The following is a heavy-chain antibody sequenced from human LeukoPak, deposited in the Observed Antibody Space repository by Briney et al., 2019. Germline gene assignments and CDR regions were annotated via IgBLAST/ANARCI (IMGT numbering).Heavy chain of an antibody. CDR3: AAVRTGYYYYYMDV. V-gene: IGHV1-69*13. CDR1: GYTFSSYA. CDR2: IIPIFGTA. Sequence: GASVKVSCKASGYTFSSYAISWVRQAPGQGLEWMGGIIPIFGTANYAQKFQGRVTITADESTSTAYMELSSLRSEDTAVYYCAAVRTGYYYYYMDVWGKGTTVTISS. D-gene: IGHD1-14*01. J-gene: IGHJ6*03.